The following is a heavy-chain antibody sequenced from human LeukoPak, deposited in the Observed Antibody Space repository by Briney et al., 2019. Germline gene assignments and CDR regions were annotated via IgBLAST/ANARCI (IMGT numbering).Heavy chain of an antibody. CDR2: ISDYNGNA. CDR3: ARAMAVAEAGDY. J-gene: IGHJ4*02. V-gene: IGHV1-18*01. D-gene: IGHD6-19*01. CDR1: GYTFTNYG. Sequence: ASVKVSCKTSGYTFTNYGMSWVRQAPGQGLEWMGWISDYNGNAIYAQRLQGRVTMTTDTSTSTAYMELRTLRSDDTAVYYCARAMAVAEAGDYWGQGTLVTVSS.